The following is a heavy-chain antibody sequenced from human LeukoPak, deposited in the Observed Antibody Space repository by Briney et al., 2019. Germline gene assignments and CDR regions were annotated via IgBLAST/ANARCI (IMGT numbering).Heavy chain of an antibody. Sequence: GRSLRLSCAASGFTFSSYGMHWVRQAPGKGLEWVAVISYDGSNKYYADSVKGRFTISRDNSKNTLYLQMNSLRAEDTAVYYCAKDGGDYEEYYFDYWGQGTLVTVSS. D-gene: IGHD4-17*01. CDR2: ISYDGSNK. CDR3: AKDGGDYEEYYFDY. V-gene: IGHV3-30*18. J-gene: IGHJ4*02. CDR1: GFTFSSYG.